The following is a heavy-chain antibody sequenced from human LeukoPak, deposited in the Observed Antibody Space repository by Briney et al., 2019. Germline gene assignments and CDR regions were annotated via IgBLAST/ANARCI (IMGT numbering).Heavy chain of an antibody. D-gene: IGHD3-16*02. CDR1: GFTFSSYW. V-gene: IGHV3-7*04. CDR3: ARAAFTFGGVIANYYFDY. J-gene: IGHJ4*02. Sequence: GGSLRLSCAASGFTFSSYWMSWVRQAPGKGLEWVANIKQDGSEKYYVDSVEGRFTISRDNAKNSLYLQMNSLRAEDTAVYYCARAAFTFGGVIANYYFDYWGQGTLVTVSS. CDR2: IKQDGSEK.